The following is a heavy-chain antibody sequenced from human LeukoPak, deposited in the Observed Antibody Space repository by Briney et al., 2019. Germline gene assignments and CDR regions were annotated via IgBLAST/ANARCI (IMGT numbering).Heavy chain of an antibody. CDR1: GGSISSYY. CDR3: ARAWMGGSSWYFDY. J-gene: IGHJ4*02. V-gene: IGHV4-59*01. CDR2: IYYSGST. Sequence: SETLPLTCTVSGGSISSYYWSWIRQPPGKGVEWIGYIYYSGSTNYNPSLKSRVTISVDTSKNQFSLKLSSVTAADTAVYYCARAWMGGSSWYFDYWGQGTLVTVSS. D-gene: IGHD6-13*01.